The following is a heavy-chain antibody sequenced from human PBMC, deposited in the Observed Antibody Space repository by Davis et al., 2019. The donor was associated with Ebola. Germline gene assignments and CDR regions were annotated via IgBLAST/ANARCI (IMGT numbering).Heavy chain of an antibody. CDR2: IIPIFGTA. CDR3: AAAVNYYYGMDV. Sequence: AASVKVSCKASGGTFSSYAISWVRQAPGQGLEWMGGIIPIFGTANYAQKFQGRVTITADESTSTAYTELSSLRSEDTAVYYCAAAVNYYYGMDVWGQGTTVTVSS. J-gene: IGHJ6*02. V-gene: IGHV1-69*13. D-gene: IGHD2-15*01. CDR1: GGTFSSYA.